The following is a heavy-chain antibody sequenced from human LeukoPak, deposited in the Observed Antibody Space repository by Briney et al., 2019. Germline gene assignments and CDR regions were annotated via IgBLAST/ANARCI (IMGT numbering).Heavy chain of an antibody. Sequence: ASVTLSCKASAYTFTSYAISWVRQAPGQGLEWMGWISVYNGNTNYAQKLQGRVTMTTDTSTNTAYAELRRLRFDDTAVYYCARDLAGIVGVTAWFDPWGQGTLGTVSS. V-gene: IGHV1-18*01. CDR3: ARDLAGIVGVTAWFDP. CDR1: AYTFTSYA. D-gene: IGHD1-26*01. CDR2: ISVYNGNT. J-gene: IGHJ5*02.